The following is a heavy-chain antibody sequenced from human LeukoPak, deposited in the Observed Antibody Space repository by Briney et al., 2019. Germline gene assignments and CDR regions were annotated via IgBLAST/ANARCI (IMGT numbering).Heavy chain of an antibody. CDR2: INPNSGGT. V-gene: IGHV1-2*02. Sequence: ASVKVSCKASDYTFSSYGISWVRQAPGQGLEWMGWINPNSGGTNYAQKFQGRVTMTRDTSISTAYMELSRLRSDDTAVYYCARDYYDSSGGWGQGTLVTVSS. D-gene: IGHD3-22*01. CDR3: ARDYYDSSGG. CDR1: DYTFSSYG. J-gene: IGHJ4*02.